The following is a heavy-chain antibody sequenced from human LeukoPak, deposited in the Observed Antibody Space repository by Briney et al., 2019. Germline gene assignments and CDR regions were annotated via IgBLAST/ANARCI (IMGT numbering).Heavy chain of an antibody. CDR3: TTLGYSYANY. Sequence: PGGSLRLSCVASGFTFNTAWMNWVRQAPGKGLEWVGRIKSKTDGGTTDYAAPVKGRFTISRDDSKNTLYLQMNSLEIEDTAVYYCTTLGYSYANYWGQGTLVTVSS. CDR1: GFTFNTAW. V-gene: IGHV3-15*01. J-gene: IGHJ4*02. D-gene: IGHD5-18*01. CDR2: IKSKTDGGTT.